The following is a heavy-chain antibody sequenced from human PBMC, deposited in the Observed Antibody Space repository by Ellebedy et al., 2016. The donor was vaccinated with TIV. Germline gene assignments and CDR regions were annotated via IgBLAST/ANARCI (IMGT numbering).Heavy chain of an antibody. J-gene: IGHJ5*02. Sequence: SQTLSLTCAVHGGSFRGYYWSWIRQSPGKGLEWSGDINDSGSTDYNPSLKRRVTRSVDTYERQFSLRLSSVTAADTAVYYCARLQRGFTYGYGGHFDPWGQGTQVTVSS. CDR2: INDSGST. V-gene: IGHV4-34*01. CDR1: GGSFRGYY. CDR3: ARLQRGFTYGYGGHFDP. D-gene: IGHD5-18*01.